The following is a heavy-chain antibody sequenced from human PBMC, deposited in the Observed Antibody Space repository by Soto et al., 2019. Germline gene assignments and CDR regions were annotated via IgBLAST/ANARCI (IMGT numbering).Heavy chain of an antibody. CDR2: IFSNNER. D-gene: IGHD2-8*01. J-gene: IGHJ6*02. Sequence: QVTLKESGPVLVKATETLTLTCSISGFSRTTGRSGVSWIRQPPGKALEWLAHIFSNNERSYSTSLQNRLSISADTSKRQVVLTMTNVGPVEAGTYFWARLVADSSAYNNGFDVWGQGASVTVS. CDR3: ARLVADSSAYNNGFDV. CDR1: GFSRTTGRSG. V-gene: IGHV2-26*03.